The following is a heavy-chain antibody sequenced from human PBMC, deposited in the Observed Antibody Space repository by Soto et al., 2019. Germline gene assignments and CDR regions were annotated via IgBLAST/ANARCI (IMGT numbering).Heavy chain of an antibody. CDR1: GYSISSGYY. V-gene: IGHV4-38-2*02. CDR3: ARDYADLIVGATSPWWGY. Sequence: NPSETLSLTCAVSGYSISSGYYWGWIRQPPGKGLEWIGSIYHSGSTYYNPSLKSRVTISVDTSKNQFSLKLSSVTAADTAVYYCARDYADLIVGATSPWWGYWGQGTLVTVSS. D-gene: IGHD1-26*01. CDR2: IYHSGST. J-gene: IGHJ4*02.